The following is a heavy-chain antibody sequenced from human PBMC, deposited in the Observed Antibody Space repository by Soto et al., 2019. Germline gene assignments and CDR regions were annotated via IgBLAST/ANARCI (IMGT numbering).Heavy chain of an antibody. J-gene: IGHJ6*02. D-gene: IGHD3-10*01. CDR2: IYYSGST. CDR3: ARVLVGSMVRGVRTTYYHYGMDV. Sequence: PSETLSLTXTVSGGSVSSGSYYWSWIRQPPGKGLEWIGYIYYSGSTNYNPSLKSRVTISVDTSKNQFSLKLSSVTAADTAVYYCARVLVGSMVRGVRTTYYHYGMDVWGQGTTVTVSS. V-gene: IGHV4-61*01. CDR1: GGSVSSGSYY.